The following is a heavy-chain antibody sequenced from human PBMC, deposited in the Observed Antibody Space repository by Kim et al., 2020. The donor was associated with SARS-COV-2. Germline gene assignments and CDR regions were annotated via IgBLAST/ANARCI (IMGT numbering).Heavy chain of an antibody. J-gene: IGHJ4*02. V-gene: IGHV1-18*01. D-gene: IGHD1-26*01. CDR3: MRGHSGKIVGEY. CDR2: T. Sequence: TNYAQRLQGRVTMTADTSTSTAYLELMRLRSDDTAMYYCMRGHSGKIVGEYWGQGTLVTVSS.